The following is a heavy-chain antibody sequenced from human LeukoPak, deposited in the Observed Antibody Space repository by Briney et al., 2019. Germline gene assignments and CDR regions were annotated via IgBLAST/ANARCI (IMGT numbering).Heavy chain of an antibody. CDR3: ARDRDYYGAGSYLPRGDAFDM. CDR1: GFTFSSYA. J-gene: IGHJ3*02. CDR2: ISYDGSNN. V-gene: IGHV3-30*04. D-gene: IGHD3-10*01. Sequence: GGSLRLSCAASGFTFSSYAMHWVRQAPGKGLEWVAIISYDGSNNYYADSVRGRFIVSRDKSKNTLYLQMNSLRAEDAAVYYCARDRDYYGAGSYLPRGDAFDMWGQGTLVTVSS.